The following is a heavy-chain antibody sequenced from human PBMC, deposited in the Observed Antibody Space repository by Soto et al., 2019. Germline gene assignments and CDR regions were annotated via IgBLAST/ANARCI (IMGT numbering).Heavy chain of an antibody. CDR3: ARALSTMVRGVRYYFDY. D-gene: IGHD3-10*01. Sequence: QVQLQQWGAGLLKPSETLSLTCAVYGGSFSGYYWSWIRQPPGKGLEWIGEINHSGSTNYNPSLKSRVTISVDTSKNQFSLKLSSVTAADTAEYYCARALSTMVRGVRYYFDYWGQGTLVTVSS. V-gene: IGHV4-34*01. CDR1: GGSFSGYY. J-gene: IGHJ4*02. CDR2: INHSGST.